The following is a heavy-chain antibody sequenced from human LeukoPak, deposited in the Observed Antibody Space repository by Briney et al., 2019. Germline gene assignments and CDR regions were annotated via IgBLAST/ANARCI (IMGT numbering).Heavy chain of an antibody. J-gene: IGHJ5*02. V-gene: IGHV1-46*01. CDR2: INPSGGST. Sequence: GASVKVSCKASGYTFTSYYMHWVRQAPGQGLEWMGIINPSGGSTSYAQKFQGRVTMTRDMSTSTDYMELSSLRSEDTAVYYCARDNSVETNAWWFDPWGQGTLVTVSS. D-gene: IGHD4-23*01. CDR1: GYTFTSYY. CDR3: ARDNSVETNAWWFDP.